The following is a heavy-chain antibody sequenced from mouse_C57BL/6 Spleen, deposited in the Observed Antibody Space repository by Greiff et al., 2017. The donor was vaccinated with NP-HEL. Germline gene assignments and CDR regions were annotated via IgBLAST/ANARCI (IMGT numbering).Heavy chain of an antibody. Sequence: QVQLKQSGPELVKPGASVKISCKASGYSFTSYYIHWVKQRPGPGLEWIGWIYPGSGNTKYNEKFKGKATLTEDTSSSTAYRQLSSLTSEDSAVYYCAREVDSSGYYWDYWGQGTTLTVSS. J-gene: IGHJ2*01. CDR3: AREVDSSGYYWDY. CDR1: GYSFTSYY. CDR2: IYPGSGNT. V-gene: IGHV1-66*01. D-gene: IGHD3-2*02.